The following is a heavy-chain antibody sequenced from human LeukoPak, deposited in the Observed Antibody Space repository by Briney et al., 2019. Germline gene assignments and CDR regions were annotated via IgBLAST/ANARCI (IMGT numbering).Heavy chain of an antibody. CDR1: GGSISSSSYY. Sequence: SETLSLTCTVSGGSISSSSYYWDWIRQPPGKGLEWIGSIYYSGSTYYNPSLRSRVTISVDTSKNQFSLKLSSVTAADTAVYYCVRRRGGDYDYWGQGTLVTVSS. J-gene: IGHJ4*02. D-gene: IGHD2-21*02. V-gene: IGHV4-39*01. CDR3: VRRRGGDYDY. CDR2: IYYSGST.